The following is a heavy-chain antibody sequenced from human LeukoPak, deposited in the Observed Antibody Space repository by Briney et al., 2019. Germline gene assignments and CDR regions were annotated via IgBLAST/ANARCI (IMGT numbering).Heavy chain of an antibody. CDR1: DDSFSSHY. Sequence: SETLSLTCAVSDDSFSSHYWTWIRQPPGKGLEWIGYISYIGSTNYNPSLKSRVTISIDTSKNQLSLKLTSVTAADTAVYYCARDLVTVTKGFDIWGQGTMVSVSS. CDR3: ARDLVTVTKGFDI. J-gene: IGHJ3*02. V-gene: IGHV4-59*11. D-gene: IGHD4-17*01. CDR2: ISYIGST.